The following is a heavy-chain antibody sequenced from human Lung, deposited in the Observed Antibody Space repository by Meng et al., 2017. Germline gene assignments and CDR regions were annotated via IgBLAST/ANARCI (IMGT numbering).Heavy chain of an antibody. J-gene: IGHJ4*02. D-gene: IGHD4-11*01. CDR3: ARGPTTMAHDFDY. V-gene: IGHV4-34*01. Sequence: HLGAELLKSSETLSLTCVVSGGSVRDYDWSWIRQPQGKGLEWIGEINHSGSTNYNPSRESRATISVDTSQNNLSLKLSSVTAADSAVYYCARGPTTMAHDFDYWGQGTLVTVSS. CDR1: GGSVRDYD. CDR2: INHSGST.